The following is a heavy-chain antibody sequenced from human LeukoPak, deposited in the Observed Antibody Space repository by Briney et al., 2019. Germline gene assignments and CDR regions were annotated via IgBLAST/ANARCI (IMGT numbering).Heavy chain of an antibody. D-gene: IGHD1-1*01. CDR2: IWYDGSEI. J-gene: IGHJ4*02. CDR1: GFTFSSYS. V-gene: IGHV3-33*06. CDR3: AKDLTTGTLSSDC. Sequence: GGSLRLSCAASGFTFSSYSMNWVRQAPGKGLEWVAVIWYDGSEIYYADSVKGRFTISRDNSKNTLYLQMNSLRAEDTAVYYCAKDLTTGTLSSDCWGQGTLVTVSS.